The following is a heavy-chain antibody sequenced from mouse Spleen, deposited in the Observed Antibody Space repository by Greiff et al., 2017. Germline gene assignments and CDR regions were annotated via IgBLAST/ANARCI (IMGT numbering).Heavy chain of an antibody. Sequence: GPEWIGWIYPGSGNTKYNEKFKGKATLTVDTSSSTAYMQLSSLTSEDSAVYFCARVITRDWYFDVWGAGTTVTVSS. D-gene: IGHD2-4*01. CDR2: IYPGSGNT. CDR3: ARVITRDWYFDV. V-gene: IGHV1-84*01. J-gene: IGHJ1*01.